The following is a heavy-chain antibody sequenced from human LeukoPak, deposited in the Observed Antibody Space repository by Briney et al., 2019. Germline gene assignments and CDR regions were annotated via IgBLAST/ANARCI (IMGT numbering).Heavy chain of an antibody. Sequence: PGRSLRLSCAACGFTFDDYAMLWVRQAPGKGLEWVLGISWNSGNIGYADPVKGRFTISRDNSKNTLYLQMNSLRAEDTAVYYCAKALWSCYYSEIYYYYYYMDVWGKGTTVTVCS. CDR3: AKALWSCYYSEIYYYYYYMDV. V-gene: IGHV3-9*01. CDR2: ISWNSGNI. CDR1: GFTFDDYA. D-gene: IGHD3-3*01. J-gene: IGHJ6*03.